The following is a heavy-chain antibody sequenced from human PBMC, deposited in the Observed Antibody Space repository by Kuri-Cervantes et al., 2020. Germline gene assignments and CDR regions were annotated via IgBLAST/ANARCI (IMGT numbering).Heavy chain of an antibody. V-gene: IGHV3-49*04. J-gene: IGHJ6*03. D-gene: IGHD2-2*02. CDR2: IRSKAYGGTT. Sequence: GESLKISCTASGFTFGDYAMRWVRQAPGKGLEWVGFIRSKAYGGTTEYAASVKGRFTISRDDYKNNAYMQMNSLKTEETAVYYCTRALLYPYYYYYMDDWGKGTTVTVSS. CDR1: GFTFGDYA. CDR3: TRALLYPYYYYYMDD.